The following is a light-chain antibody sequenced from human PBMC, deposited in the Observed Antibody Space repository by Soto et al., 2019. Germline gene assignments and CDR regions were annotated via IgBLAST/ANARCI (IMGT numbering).Light chain of an antibody. Sequence: QSALIQPASVSGSPGQSITISCTGTSSDVGVSNYVSWYQQHPGKVPKLMIYDVSNRPSGVSDRFSGSKSGNTASLTISGLQAEDEADYYCCSYACSFTRGVFVTGTKVTVL. V-gene: IGLV2-14*03. CDR3: CSYACSFTRGV. CDR1: SSDVGVSNY. J-gene: IGLJ1*01. CDR2: DVS.